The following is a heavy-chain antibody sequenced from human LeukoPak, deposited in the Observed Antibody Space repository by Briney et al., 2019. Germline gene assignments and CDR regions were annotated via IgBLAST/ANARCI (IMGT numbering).Heavy chain of an antibody. J-gene: IGHJ4*02. V-gene: IGHV3-23*01. D-gene: IGHD3-10*01. CDR3: AKMVRGFYTISYYFDY. CDR2: ISGSGAGT. CDR1: GFTFSSYA. Sequence: GGSLRLSCAVSGFTFSSYAMNWVRQAPGKGLEWVSGISGSGAGTYYADSLKGRFTISRDNSKNTLYLQMNSLRAEDTAVYYCAKMVRGFYTISYYFDYWGQGTLVTVSS.